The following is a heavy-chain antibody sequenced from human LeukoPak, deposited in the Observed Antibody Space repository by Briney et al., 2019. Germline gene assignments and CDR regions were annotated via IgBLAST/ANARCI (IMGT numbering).Heavy chain of an antibody. J-gene: IGHJ4*02. V-gene: IGHV4-34*01. CDR2: INHSGST. CDR1: GGSFSGYY. CDR3: ARWRHSSFDY. Sequence: PSETLSLTCAVYGGSFSGYYWSWIRQPPGKGLEWIGEINHSGSTNYNPSLKSRVTISVDTSKNQFSLKLSSVTAADTAVYYCARWRHSSFDYWGQGTLVTVSS. D-gene: IGHD6-19*01.